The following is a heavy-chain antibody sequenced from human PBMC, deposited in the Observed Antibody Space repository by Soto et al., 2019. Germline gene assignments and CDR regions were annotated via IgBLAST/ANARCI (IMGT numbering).Heavy chain of an antibody. J-gene: IGHJ6*02. CDR1: GFTFSSYA. Sequence: EVQLLESGGGLVQPGGSLRLSCATSGFTFSSYAMSWVRQAPGKGLEWVSAISGSGGSTYYADSVKGRFTISRDNSKNTLYLQMNSLRAEDTAVYYCAKPYPSDMVRGVTVPTYYYGMDVWGQGTTVTVSS. V-gene: IGHV3-23*01. D-gene: IGHD3-10*01. CDR3: AKPYPSDMVRGVTVPTYYYGMDV. CDR2: ISGSGGST.